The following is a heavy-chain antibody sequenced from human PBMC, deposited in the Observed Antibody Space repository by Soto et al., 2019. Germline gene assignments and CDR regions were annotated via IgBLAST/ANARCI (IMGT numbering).Heavy chain of an antibody. J-gene: IGHJ4*02. V-gene: IGHV1-18*01. D-gene: IGHD6-19*01. CDR2: ISAYNGNT. Sequence: ASVKVSCKASGYTFTSYGISWVRQAPGQGLEWMGWISAYNGNTNYAQKLQGRVTMTTDTSTSTAYMELRSLRSDDTAVYYCVRTPGGGSGWYYFDYWGQGTLVTVSS. CDR3: VRTPGGGSGWYYFDY. CDR1: GYTFTSYG.